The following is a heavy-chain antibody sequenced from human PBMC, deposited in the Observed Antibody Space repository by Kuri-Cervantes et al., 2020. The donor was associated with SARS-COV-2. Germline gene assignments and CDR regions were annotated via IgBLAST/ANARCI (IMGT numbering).Heavy chain of an antibody. Sequence: ASVKVSCKASGYTFTSYGISWVRQAPGQGLEWMGWISAYNGNTNYAQKLQGRVNMTTDTSTSTAYMELRSLRSDDTAVYYCARVAKAVIAAQSYYYYYMDVWGKGTTVTVSS. V-gene: IGHV1-18*01. CDR2: ISAYNGNT. CDR3: ARVAKAVIAAQSYYYYYMDV. D-gene: IGHD6-6*01. CDR1: GYTFTSYG. J-gene: IGHJ6*03.